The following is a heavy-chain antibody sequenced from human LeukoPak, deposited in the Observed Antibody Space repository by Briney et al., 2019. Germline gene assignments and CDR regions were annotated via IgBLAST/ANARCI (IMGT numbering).Heavy chain of an antibody. Sequence: ASVKVSCKASGYTFTSYAMNWVRQAPGQGLEWMGWINTNTGNPTYAQGFTGRFVLSLDTSVSTAYLQISSLKAEDTAVYYCASSQFSSGWPNDAFDIWGQGTMVTVSS. CDR3: ASSQFSSGWPNDAFDI. J-gene: IGHJ3*02. D-gene: IGHD6-19*01. V-gene: IGHV7-4-1*02. CDR2: INTNTGNP. CDR1: GYTFTSYA.